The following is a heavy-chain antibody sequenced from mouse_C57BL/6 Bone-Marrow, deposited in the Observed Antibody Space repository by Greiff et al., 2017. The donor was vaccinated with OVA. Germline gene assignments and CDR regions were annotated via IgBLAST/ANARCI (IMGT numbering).Heavy chain of an antibody. D-gene: IGHD1-1*01. J-gene: IGHJ4*01. CDR3: TPYYYGSSYGAMDY. V-gene: IGHV1-61*01. CDR2: IYPSDSET. CDR1: GYTFTSYW. Sequence: VQLQQPGAELVRPGSSVKLSCKASGYTFTSYWMDWVKQRPGQGLEWIGNIYPSDSETHYNQKFKDKATLTVDKSSSTAYMQLSSLTSEDSAVYYCTPYYYGSSYGAMDYWGQGTSVTVSS.